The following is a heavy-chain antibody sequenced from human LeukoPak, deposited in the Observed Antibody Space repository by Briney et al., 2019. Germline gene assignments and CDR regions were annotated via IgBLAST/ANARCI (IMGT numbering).Heavy chain of an antibody. Sequence: SETLSLTCTVSGGSISSYYWSWIRQPPGKGLEWIGYIYYSGSTNYNPSLKSRVTISVDTSKNQFSLKLGSVTAADTAVYYCASKGYYGSGRFDYWVQGTLVTVSS. J-gene: IGHJ4*02. CDR1: GGSISSYY. D-gene: IGHD3-10*01. V-gene: IGHV4-59*01. CDR3: ASKGYYGSGRFDY. CDR2: IYYSGST.